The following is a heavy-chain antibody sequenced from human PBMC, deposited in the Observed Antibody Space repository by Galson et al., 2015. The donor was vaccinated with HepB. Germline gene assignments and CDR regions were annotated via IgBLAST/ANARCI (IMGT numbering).Heavy chain of an antibody. Sequence: SETLSLTCTVSGGSISTSYWNWIRLSPGKGLEWIGDIYHNGRSNSNPSLKSRITFSVDTSKNQFSLKLRSVTAADTAIYYCARSFSSSNYRVDYNFGWDVWGQGTTVIVSS. V-gene: IGHV4-59*01. CDR2: IYHNGRS. J-gene: IGHJ6*02. CDR1: GGSISTSY. D-gene: IGHD6-13*01. CDR3: ARSFSSSNYRVDYNFGWDV.